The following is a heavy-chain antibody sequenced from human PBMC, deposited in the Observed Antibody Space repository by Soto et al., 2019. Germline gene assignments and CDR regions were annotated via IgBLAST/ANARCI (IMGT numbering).Heavy chain of an antibody. Sequence: ETLSLTFLVACVSISSSNYYWGWIRQPPGKGLEWIGTISYAGTTYYNPSLKSRVTISVDTSKNQFSLKLSSVTAADTAVYYCARHSAIGGGMDVWGQGATVIVSS. CDR3: ARHSAIGGGMDV. D-gene: IGHD1-26*01. CDR2: ISYAGTT. V-gene: IGHV4-39*01. J-gene: IGHJ6*02. CDR1: CVSISSSNYY.